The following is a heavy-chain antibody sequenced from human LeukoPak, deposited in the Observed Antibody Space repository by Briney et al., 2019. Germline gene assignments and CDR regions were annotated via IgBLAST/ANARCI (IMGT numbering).Heavy chain of an antibody. CDR3: ARISGYYLFDY. CDR1: GFTFSSYE. V-gene: IGHV3-48*03. J-gene: IGHJ4*02. CDR2: ISSSGSTI. Sequence: GGSLRLSCAGSGFTFSSYEMNWVRQAPGKGLEWVSYISSSGSTIYYADSVKGRFTISRDNAKNSLYLQMNSLRAEDTAVYYCARISGYYLFDYWGQGTLVTVSS. D-gene: IGHD3-22*01.